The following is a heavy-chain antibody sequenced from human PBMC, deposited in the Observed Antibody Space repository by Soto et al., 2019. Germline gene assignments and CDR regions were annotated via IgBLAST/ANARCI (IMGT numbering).Heavy chain of an antibody. V-gene: IGHV4-59*01. D-gene: IGHD6-19*01. CDR3: ARDRYSIGSGFDY. CDR2: IYYSGST. Sequence: QVQLQESGPGLVKPSETLSLTCTVSGGSISSYYWSWIRQPPGKGLEWIGYIYYSGSTNYNPSLKSRVTISVDTSKNQFSLKLSSVTAADTAVYYCARDRYSIGSGFDYWGQGTLVTVSS. CDR1: GGSISSYY. J-gene: IGHJ4*02.